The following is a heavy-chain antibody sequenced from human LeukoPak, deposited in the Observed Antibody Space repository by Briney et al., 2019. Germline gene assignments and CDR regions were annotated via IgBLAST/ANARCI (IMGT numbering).Heavy chain of an antibody. CDR2: FFPGDSDS. J-gene: IGHJ4*02. D-gene: IGHD1/OR15-1a*01. V-gene: IGHV5-51*01. CDR3: ATSESQTRFDY. CDR1: GYMFTTYW. Sequence: GESLKISCKGSGYMFTTYWIGWVRQLPGKGLEWMGIFFPGDSDSSYSPSFQGQVTISADKSFNTAYLQWSSLKASDTAMYYCATSESQTRFDYWGQGTLVTVSS.